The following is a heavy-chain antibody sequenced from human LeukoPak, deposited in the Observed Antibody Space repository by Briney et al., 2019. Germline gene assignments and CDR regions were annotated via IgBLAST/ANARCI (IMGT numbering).Heavy chain of an antibody. CDR3: ARVRYYDSSGDYDY. D-gene: IGHD3-22*01. CDR1: GGSISSYY. J-gene: IGHJ4*02. CDR2: IYYSGST. V-gene: IGHV4-4*07. Sequence: PSQTLSLTCTVSGGSISSYYWSWIRQPAGKGLEWIGSIYYSGSTYYNPSLKSRVTISVDTSKNQFSLKLSSVTAADTAVYYCARVRYYDSSGDYDYWGQGTLVTVSS.